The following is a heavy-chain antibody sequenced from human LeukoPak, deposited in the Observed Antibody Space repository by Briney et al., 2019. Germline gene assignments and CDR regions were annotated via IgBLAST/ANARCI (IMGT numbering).Heavy chain of an antibody. Sequence: PGGSLRLSCAASGFTFRSYAMSWVRQAPGKGLEWVSVISGSGGSTDYADSVKGRFTISRDNAKNSLYLQMNSLRAEDTAVYYCARLYSSSSGKAFDIWGQGTMVTVSS. V-gene: IGHV3-23*01. CDR1: GFTFRSYA. D-gene: IGHD6-6*01. CDR2: ISGSGGST. CDR3: ARLYSSSSGKAFDI. J-gene: IGHJ3*02.